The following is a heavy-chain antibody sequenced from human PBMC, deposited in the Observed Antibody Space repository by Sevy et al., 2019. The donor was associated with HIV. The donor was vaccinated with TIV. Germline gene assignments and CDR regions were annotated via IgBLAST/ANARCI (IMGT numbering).Heavy chain of an antibody. CDR1: GYTFTGYY. V-gene: IGHV1-2*02. J-gene: IGHJ6*02. CDR2: INPNSGGT. D-gene: IGHD2-2*01. Sequence: ASVKVSCKASGYTFTGYYMHWVRQAPGQGLEWMGWINPNSGGTNYPQKFQGRVTMTRDTSISTAYMELSRLRSDDTAVYYCAVPYCSSSSTRYYDYGMAVWGQGTTVSASS. CDR3: AVPYCSSSSTRYYDYGMAV.